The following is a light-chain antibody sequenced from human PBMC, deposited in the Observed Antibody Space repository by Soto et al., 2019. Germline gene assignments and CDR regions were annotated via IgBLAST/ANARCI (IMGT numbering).Light chain of an antibody. CDR1: SSSIGAGYD. CDR2: GDS. V-gene: IGLV1-40*01. CDR3: QSYDSSLSGRVV. Sequence: QPVLTQPPSVSVAPGQRVTISCTGGSSSIGAGYDVHWYQHLPGTAPKLLIYGDSNRPSGVPDRFSGSKSGTSASLAITGLQAEDEGDYYCQSYDSSLSGRVVFGGGTKLTVL. J-gene: IGLJ2*01.